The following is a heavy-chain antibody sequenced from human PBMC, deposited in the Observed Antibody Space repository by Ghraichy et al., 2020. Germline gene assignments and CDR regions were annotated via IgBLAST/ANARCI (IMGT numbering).Heavy chain of an antibody. CDR2: IRGSGDII. J-gene: IGHJ3*02. D-gene: IGHD4-17*01. V-gene: IGHV3-23*01. CDR1: GLIFSTYA. Sequence: GGSRLSCAASGLIFSTYAMTWVRQGPGKGLVWVSSIRGSGDIIYYADSVRGRFTVSRDNSQNTLYLQMNSLRAEDTAVYYCAKDPNGDYVGAFDSWGQGTMVTVSS. CDR3: AKDPNGDYVGAFDS.